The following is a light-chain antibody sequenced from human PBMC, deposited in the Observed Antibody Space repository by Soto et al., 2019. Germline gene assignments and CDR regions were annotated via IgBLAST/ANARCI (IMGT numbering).Light chain of an antibody. J-gene: IGLJ1*01. V-gene: IGLV2-14*01. CDR1: SSDVDGYNY. Sequence: QSVLTQPASVSGSPGQSITISCTGTSSDVDGYNYVSWYQQHPGKAPKLMIYDVSDRPSGVSNRFSGSKSGNTASLTISGLQAEDEADYYCSSYTNRGTLDIFGTGTKVTVL. CDR2: DVS. CDR3: SSYTNRGTLDI.